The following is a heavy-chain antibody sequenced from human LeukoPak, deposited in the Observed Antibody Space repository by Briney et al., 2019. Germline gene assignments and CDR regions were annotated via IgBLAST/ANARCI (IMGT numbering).Heavy chain of an antibody. CDR3: ARDSLTMIVGRQKRGLDY. D-gene: IGHD3-22*01. CDR2: ISRSGDRT. CDR1: GFTFSSSA. V-gene: IGHV3-23*01. J-gene: IGHJ4*02. Sequence: GGSLRLSCAASGFTFSSSAMNWVRQAPGKGLEWVSTISRSGDRTYYADSVKGRFTISRDNAKNSLYLQMNSLRAEDTAVYYCARDSLTMIVGRQKRGLDYWGQGTLVTVSS.